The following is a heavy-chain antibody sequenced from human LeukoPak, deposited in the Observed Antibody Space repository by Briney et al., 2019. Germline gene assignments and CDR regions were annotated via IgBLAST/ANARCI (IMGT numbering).Heavy chain of an antibody. CDR3: AGNYYGSGSYYSEDRY. CDR1: GGSISSGSYY. CDR2: IYTSGSA. V-gene: IGHV4-61*02. Sequence: SETLSLTCTVSGGSISSGSYYWSWIRQPAGKGLEWIGRIYTSGSANYNPSLKSRVTISVDTSKKQFSLKRSSVTAADTAVYYCAGNYYGSGSYYSEDRYWGQGTLVTVSS. J-gene: IGHJ4*02. D-gene: IGHD3-10*01.